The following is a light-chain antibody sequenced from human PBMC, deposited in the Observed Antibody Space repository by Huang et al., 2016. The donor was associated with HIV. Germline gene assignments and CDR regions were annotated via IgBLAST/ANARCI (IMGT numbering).Light chain of an antibody. V-gene: IGKV3-11*01. J-gene: IGKJ4*01. CDR3: QQRSKWPLT. Sequence: EIVLTQSPVTLSLSPGDSATLSCRASQSIGTYLAWYQQKSGQAPRRLIYDVSNRGAGVPSRFSTSGSETDFTLTIASLDPDDFAIYHCQQRSKWPLTFGGGTKVEMK. CDR2: DVS. CDR1: QSIGTY.